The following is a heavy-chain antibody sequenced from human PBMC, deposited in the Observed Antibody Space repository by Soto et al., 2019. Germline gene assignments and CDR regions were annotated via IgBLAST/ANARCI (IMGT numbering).Heavy chain of an antibody. CDR2: IRSKANSYAT. CDR1: GFTFSGSA. CDR3: TRATGDYNYYYYMDV. V-gene: IGHV3-73*01. Sequence: PGGSLRLSCADSGFTFSGSAMHWVRQASGKGLEWVGRIRSKANSYATAYAASVKGRFTISRDDSKNTAYLQMNSLKTEDTAVYYCTRATGDYNYYYYMDVWGKGTTVTVSS. D-gene: IGHD4-17*01. J-gene: IGHJ6*03.